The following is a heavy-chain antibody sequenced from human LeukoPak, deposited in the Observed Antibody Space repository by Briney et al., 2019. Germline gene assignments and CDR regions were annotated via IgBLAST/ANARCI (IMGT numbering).Heavy chain of an antibody. V-gene: IGHV3-64*04. Sequence: PGGSLRVSCSASGFAFSNYATHWVRQAPGKGLEYVAGINSNGGSTFYADSVKGRFTISRDDSKNTLYLQMNSLKTEDTAVYYCTTERGGYDFPWAFDIWGQGTMVTVSS. CDR2: INSNGGST. CDR3: TTERGGYDFPWAFDI. CDR1: GFAFSNYA. J-gene: IGHJ3*02. D-gene: IGHD5-12*01.